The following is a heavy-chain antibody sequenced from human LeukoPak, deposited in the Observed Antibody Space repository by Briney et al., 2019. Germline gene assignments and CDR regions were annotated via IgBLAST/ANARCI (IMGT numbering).Heavy chain of an antibody. CDR3: ARGRGGYSYGQVDY. CDR1: GGSFSGYY. CDR2: INHSGST. Sequence: SETLSLTCAVYGGSFSGYYWSWVRQPPGKGLEWIGDINHSGSTNYNPSLKSRVTISVDTSKNQFSLKLSSVTAADTAVYYCARGRGGYSYGQVDYWGQGTLVTVSS. D-gene: IGHD5-18*01. V-gene: IGHV4-34*01. J-gene: IGHJ4*02.